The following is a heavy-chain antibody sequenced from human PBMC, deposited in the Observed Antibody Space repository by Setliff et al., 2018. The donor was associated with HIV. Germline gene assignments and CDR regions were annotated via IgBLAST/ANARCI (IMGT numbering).Heavy chain of an antibody. CDR2: VSYIGST. CDR1: GGSISSHY. J-gene: IGHJ3*02. CDR3: ARHGGITGTTDAFDI. Sequence: SETLSLTCTVSGGSISSHYWSWIRQPPGKGLEWLGYVSYIGSTTYNPSLKSRVTISVDTSKNHFSLKLGSVTAADTAVYYCARHGGITGTTDAFDIWGQGTMVTVS. D-gene: IGHD1-7*01. V-gene: IGHV4-59*08.